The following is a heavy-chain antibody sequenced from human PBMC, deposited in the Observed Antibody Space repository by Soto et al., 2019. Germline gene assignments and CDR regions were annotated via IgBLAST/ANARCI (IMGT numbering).Heavy chain of an antibody. CDR1: GFTFSSYG. D-gene: IGHD2-15*01. Sequence: QVQLVASGGGVVQPGRSLRLSCAASGFTFSSYGMHWVRQAPGTGLEWVAVIWYDGSNKYYADSVTGRFTISRDNSKNTLYLQMNSLRAEDTAVYYCARAGQCSGGSCYSFDYWGQGTLVTFSS. J-gene: IGHJ4*02. CDR3: ARAGQCSGGSCYSFDY. CDR2: IWYDGSNK. V-gene: IGHV3-33*01.